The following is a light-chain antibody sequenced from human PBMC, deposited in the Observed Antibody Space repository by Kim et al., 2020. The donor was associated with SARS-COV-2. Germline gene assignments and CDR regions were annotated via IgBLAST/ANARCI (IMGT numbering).Light chain of an antibody. Sequence: GDRVTITCRASQGISSALAWYQRKPGKVPKLLIYDASSLESGVPSRFSGSGSGTDFTLTISSLQPEDFATYYCQQFNNYPLTFGGGTKVDIK. CDR1: QGISSA. CDR2: DAS. V-gene: IGKV1D-13*01. J-gene: IGKJ4*01. CDR3: QQFNNYPLT.